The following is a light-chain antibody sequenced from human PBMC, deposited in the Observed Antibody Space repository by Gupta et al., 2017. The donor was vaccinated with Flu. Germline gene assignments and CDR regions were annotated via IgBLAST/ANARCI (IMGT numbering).Light chain of an antibody. CDR1: QSVSSSY. CDR2: GAS. Sequence: EIVLTQSPGTLSLSPGERATLSCRASQSVSSSYLAWYQQKPGQAPRLLIYGASSRATDIPDRFSCSGSGTDFTLTISRLEPEDFAVYYCQQYGSSPFTFGQGTKLEIK. V-gene: IGKV3-20*01. J-gene: IGKJ2*01. CDR3: QQYGSSPFT.